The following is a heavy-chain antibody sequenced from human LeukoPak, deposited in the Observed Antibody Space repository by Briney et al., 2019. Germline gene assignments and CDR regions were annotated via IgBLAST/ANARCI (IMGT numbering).Heavy chain of an antibody. D-gene: IGHD2/OR15-2a*01. CDR3: ARSPSISNPYFGLDV. CDR1: GFTFSSYG. Sequence: GGSLRLSCAASGFTFSSYGMNWVRQAPGKGLEWISYISSSGGTIYYTDSVKGRFTISRDDAKNSLYLQMNSLRAEDTAVYYCARSPSISNPYFGLDVWGQGTTVTVSS. V-gene: IGHV3-48*03. CDR2: ISSSGGTI. J-gene: IGHJ6*02.